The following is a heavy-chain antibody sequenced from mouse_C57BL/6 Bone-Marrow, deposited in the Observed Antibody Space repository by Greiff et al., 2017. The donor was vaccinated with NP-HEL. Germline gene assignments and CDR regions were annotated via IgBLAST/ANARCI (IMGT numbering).Heavy chain of an antibody. V-gene: IGHV1-64*01. D-gene: IGHD2-3*01. Sequence: VQLQQSGAELVKPGASVKLSCKASGYTFTSYWMHWVKQRPGQGLEWIGMIHPNSGSTNYNEKFKSKATLTVDKSSSTAYMQLSSLTSEDSAVYYYAGFGRWVLSCAVDYWGQGTSVTVSS. CDR3: AGFGRWVLSCAVDY. CDR2: IHPNSGST. CDR1: GYTFTSYW. J-gene: IGHJ4*01.